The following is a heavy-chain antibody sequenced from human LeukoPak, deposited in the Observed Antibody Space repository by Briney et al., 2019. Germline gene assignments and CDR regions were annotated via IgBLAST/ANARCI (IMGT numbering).Heavy chain of an antibody. J-gene: IGHJ4*02. CDR3: ATWGPTATTSY. CDR2: ISTGSSYI. V-gene: IGHV3-21*01. Sequence: PGGSLRLSCATSGFTFSAYRLNWVRQAPGKGLEWVSSISTGSSYIFYADSVKGRFTISRDNAKNSLYLQMNSLRAEDTALYYCATWGPTATTSYWGQGTLVTVS. CDR1: GFTFSAYR. D-gene: IGHD4-17*01.